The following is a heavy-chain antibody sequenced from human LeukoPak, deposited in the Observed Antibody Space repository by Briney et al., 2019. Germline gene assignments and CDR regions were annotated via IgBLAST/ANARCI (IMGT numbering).Heavy chain of an antibody. Sequence: ASVKASCKVSGYTLTELSMHWVRQAPGKGLEWMGGFDPEDGETIYAQKFQGRVTMTEDTSTDTAYMELSSLRSEDTAVYYCHGGPSKMVRERAFDYWGQGTLVTVSS. V-gene: IGHV1-24*01. CDR3: HGGPSKMVRERAFDY. CDR1: GYTLTELS. J-gene: IGHJ4*02. D-gene: IGHD3-10*01. CDR2: FDPEDGET.